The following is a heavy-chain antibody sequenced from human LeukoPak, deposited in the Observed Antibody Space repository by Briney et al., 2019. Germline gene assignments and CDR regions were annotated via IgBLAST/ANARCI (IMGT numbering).Heavy chain of an antibody. CDR2: INPNSGGT. Sequence: GASVKVSCKASGYTFTGYYMHWVRQAPGQGLEWMGWINPNSGGTNYAQKFQGRVTMTRDTSISTAYMELSRLRSDDTAVYYCARDGEDIVVVVAGGNWFDPWGQGTLVTVSS. V-gene: IGHV1-2*02. CDR3: ARDGEDIVVVVAGGNWFDP. J-gene: IGHJ5*02. D-gene: IGHD2-15*01. CDR1: GYTFTGYY.